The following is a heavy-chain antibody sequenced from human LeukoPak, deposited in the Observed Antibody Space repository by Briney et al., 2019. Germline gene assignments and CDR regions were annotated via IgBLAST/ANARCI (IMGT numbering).Heavy chain of an antibody. CDR1: GFTFSSYS. D-gene: IGHD3-10*01. Sequence: GGSLRLSCAASGFTFSSYSMNWVRQAPGKGLEWVSSISSSSSYIYYADSVKGRFTISRDNAKNSLYLQMNSLRAEDTAVYYCARGLLWFGELLHDYWGQGTLVTVSS. CDR3: ARGLLWFGELLHDY. CDR2: ISSSSSYI. V-gene: IGHV3-21*01. J-gene: IGHJ4*02.